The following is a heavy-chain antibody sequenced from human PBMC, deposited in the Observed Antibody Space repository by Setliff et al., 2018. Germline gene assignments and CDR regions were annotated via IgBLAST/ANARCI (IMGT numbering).Heavy chain of an antibody. CDR2: ISVYSGNA. CDR3: ARLVRYCTRTACQKVAGDES. Sequence: GASVKVSCKASGYSFSDSAVSWVRQAPGQGLEWVGWISVYSGNAYYVQKLQDXXXXTTXXXXXXXXXXXXXXXXXXXXVYYCARLVRYCTRTACQKVAGDESWGQGTLVTVSS. V-gene: IGHV1-18*01. D-gene: IGHD2-8*01. J-gene: IGHJ5*01. CDR1: GYSFSDSA.